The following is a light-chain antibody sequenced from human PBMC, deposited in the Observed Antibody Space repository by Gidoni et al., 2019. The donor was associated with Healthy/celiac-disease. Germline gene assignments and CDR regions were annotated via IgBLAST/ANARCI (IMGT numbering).Light chain of an antibody. V-gene: IGKV3-11*01. CDR1: QSVSSY. J-gene: IGKJ2*04. Sequence: EIVLPQSPATLSLSPGERATLSCRASQSVSSYLAWYQQKPGQAPRLLIYDASNRATCIPARFSGSGSGTDFTLTISSLEPEDFAVYYCQQRSNWPLCSFGQGTKLEIK. CDR3: QQRSNWPLCS. CDR2: DAS.